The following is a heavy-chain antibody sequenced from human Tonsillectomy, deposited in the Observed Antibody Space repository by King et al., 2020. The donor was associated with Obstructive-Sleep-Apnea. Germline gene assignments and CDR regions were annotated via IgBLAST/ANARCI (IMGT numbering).Heavy chain of an antibody. CDR2: MYYSGNT. J-gene: IGHJ4*02. D-gene: IGHD5-12*01. CDR3: ARHRGVEDYGGYGDYFDY. V-gene: IGHV4-59*08. CDR1: GGSISNYY. Sequence: VQLQESGPGLVKPSETLSLTCTVSGGSISNYYWSWIRQPPGKGLEWIGYMYYSGNTNFNPSLKIRVTISADPSKIQFSLRLSSVTAADPDVYYCARHRGVEDYGGYGDYFDYWGQGTLVTVSS.